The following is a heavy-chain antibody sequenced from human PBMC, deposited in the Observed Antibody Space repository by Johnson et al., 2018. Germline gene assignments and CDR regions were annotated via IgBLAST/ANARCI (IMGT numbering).Heavy chain of an antibody. Sequence: QLVESGGGVVQPGRSLRLSCAASGFTFDDYAMHWVRQAPGKGLEWVAVISYDGSNKYYADSVKGRFTISRDNSKNTLYLQMNSLRVEDTAVYYCAKEGITMAPEIWGQGTMVTVSS. CDR3: AKEGITMAPEI. V-gene: IGHV3-30*18. J-gene: IGHJ3*02. CDR1: GFTFDDYA. D-gene: IGHD3-10*01. CDR2: ISYDGSNK.